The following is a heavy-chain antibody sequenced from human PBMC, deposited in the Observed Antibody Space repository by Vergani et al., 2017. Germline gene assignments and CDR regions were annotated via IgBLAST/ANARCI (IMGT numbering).Heavy chain of an antibody. CDR2: ISPKTGDT. Sequence: QVQLMQSGPVMKKPGGSMKVSCQASESTFSDYNIHWVRQVPGQGLQWMGWISPKTGDTDYLQRFQDRVPMTRDASTKTVYLKMTRLTSDDTAIYYCAHSWNFGRRDWFDSWGPGTLVTVSS. CDR3: AHSWNFGRRDWFDS. V-gene: IGHV1-2*02. J-gene: IGHJ5*01. D-gene: IGHD1-26*01. CDR1: ESTFSDYN.